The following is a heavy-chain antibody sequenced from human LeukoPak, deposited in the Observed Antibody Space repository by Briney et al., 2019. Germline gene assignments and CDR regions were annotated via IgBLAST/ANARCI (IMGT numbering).Heavy chain of an antibody. V-gene: IGHV1-46*01. CDR3: ARDREYYDFWSGSNWFDP. CDR2: INPSGGST. Sequence: ASVKVSCKASGYTFTSYYMHWVRQAPGQGLEWMGIINPSGGSTSYAQKFQGRVTMTRDTPTSTVYMELSSLRSGDTAVYYCARDREYYDFWSGSNWFDPWGQGTLVTVSS. J-gene: IGHJ5*02. CDR1: GYTFTSYY. D-gene: IGHD3-3*01.